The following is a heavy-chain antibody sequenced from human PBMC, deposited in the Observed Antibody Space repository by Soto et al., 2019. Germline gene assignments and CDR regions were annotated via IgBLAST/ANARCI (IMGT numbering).Heavy chain of an antibody. CDR1: GGSVSSGSYY. D-gene: IGHD3-22*01. J-gene: IGHJ4*02. CDR3: ARVSSSGYYYYFDY. CDR2: IYYGGST. Sequence: SETLSLTCTVSGGSVSSGSYYWSWIRQPPGKGLEWIGYIYYGGSTNYNPSLKSRVTISVDTSKNQFSLKLSSVTAADTAVYYCARVSSSGYYYYFDYWGQGTLVTVSS. V-gene: IGHV4-61*01.